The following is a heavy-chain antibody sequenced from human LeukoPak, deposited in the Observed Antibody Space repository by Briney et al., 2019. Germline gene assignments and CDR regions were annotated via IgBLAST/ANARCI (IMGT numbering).Heavy chain of an antibody. CDR3: TFARRNHDAFDI. Sequence: ASVKVSCKASGFTLTSSAMQWVRQARGQRLEWIGWIVVGSGNTNYAQKFQERVTITRDMSTSTAYMELSSLRSEDTAVYYCTFARRNHDAFDIWGQGTMVTVSS. V-gene: IGHV1-58*02. J-gene: IGHJ3*02. CDR1: GFTLTSSA. CDR2: IVVGSGNT. D-gene: IGHD6-6*01.